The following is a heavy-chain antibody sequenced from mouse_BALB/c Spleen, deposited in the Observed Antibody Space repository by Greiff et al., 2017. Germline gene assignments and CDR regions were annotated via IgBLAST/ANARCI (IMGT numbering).Heavy chain of an antibody. CDR2: ISDGGSYT. V-gene: IGHV5-4*02. Sequence: EVKVVESGGGLVKPGGSLKLSCAASGFTFSDYYMYWVRQTPEKRLEWVATISDGGSYTYYPDSVKGRFTISRDNAKNNLYLQMSSLKSEDTAMYYCARVIHYYGYGAMDYWGQGTSVTVSS. CDR1: GFTFSDYY. CDR3: ARVIHYYGYGAMDY. D-gene: IGHD1-2*01. J-gene: IGHJ4*01.